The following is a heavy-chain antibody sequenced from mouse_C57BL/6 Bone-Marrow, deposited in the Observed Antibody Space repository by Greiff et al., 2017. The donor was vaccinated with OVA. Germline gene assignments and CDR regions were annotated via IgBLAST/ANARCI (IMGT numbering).Heavy chain of an antibody. Sequence: VQLQQSGPELVKPGASVKLSCKASGYTFTDYCMNWVKQSPGQGLEWIGGINPDNGGTSYNEKFKGKATLTVDKSSSTAYMELNSLTSEDSAVYHCAGGNWDYFDYWGQGTTLTVSS. CDR1: GYTFTDYC. D-gene: IGHD4-1*01. CDR3: AGGNWDYFDY. CDR2: INPDNGGT. J-gene: IGHJ2*01. V-gene: IGHV1-19*01.